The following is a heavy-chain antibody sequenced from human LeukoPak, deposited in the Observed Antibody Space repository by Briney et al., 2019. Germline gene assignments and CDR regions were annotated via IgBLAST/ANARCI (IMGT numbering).Heavy chain of an antibody. CDR1: GFTFSSFG. V-gene: IGHV3-30*18. D-gene: IGHD4-17*01. J-gene: IGHJ4*02. Sequence: GSLRLSCAASGFTFSSFGMHWVRPAPGKGLGWVAVISYDGSNKYYADSVKGRFTISRDNSKNTLYLQMNSLRAEDTAVYYCAKVSPVTRVFDYWGQGTLVTVSS. CDR2: ISYDGSNK. CDR3: AKVSPVTRVFDY.